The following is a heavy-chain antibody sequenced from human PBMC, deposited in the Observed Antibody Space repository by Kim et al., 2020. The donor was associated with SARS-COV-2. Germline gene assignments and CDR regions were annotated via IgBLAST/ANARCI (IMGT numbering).Heavy chain of an antibody. V-gene: IGHV3-7*01. CDR1: GFTFSAYW. CDR2: IKHDGSEK. D-gene: IGHD7-27*01. CDR3: ARGTKYRKQLLIKNWEGWFDL. J-gene: IGHJ5*02. Sequence: GGSLRLSCATSGFTFSAYWMNWVRQVPGKGLEWVASIKHDGSEKYYVDSVTGRFTISKDNSVNSLYLRMNSLRVDDTAVYYCARGTKYRKQLLIKNWEGWFDLWGQGILVKVSS.